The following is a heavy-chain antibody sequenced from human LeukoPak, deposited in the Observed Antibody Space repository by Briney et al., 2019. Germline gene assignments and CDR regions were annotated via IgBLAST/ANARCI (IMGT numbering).Heavy chain of an antibody. CDR3: ARMDYYDSSGYFDY. V-gene: IGHV1-18*01. J-gene: IGHJ4*02. D-gene: IGHD3-22*01. Sequence: ASVKVSRKASGYTFTSYGISWVRQAPGQGLEWMGWISAYNGNTNYAQKLQGRVTMTTDTSTSTAYMELRSLRSDDTAVYYCARMDYYDSSGYFDYWGQGTLVTVSS. CDR1: GYTFTSYG. CDR2: ISAYNGNT.